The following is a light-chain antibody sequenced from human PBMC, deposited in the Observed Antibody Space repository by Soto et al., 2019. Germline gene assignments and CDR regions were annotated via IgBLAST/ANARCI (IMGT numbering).Light chain of an antibody. CDR2: AAS. CDR1: QSIVTY. CDR3: QQSYSTPTWT. J-gene: IGKJ1*01. Sequence: DIQLTQSPSALSASVGDGVTITCRASQSIVTYLNWYHQKPGKAPKLXXYAASNLQSGVPSRFSGSGSGADLTLTISSLQPEDFATYFCQQSYSTPTWTFGQGTKVDIK. V-gene: IGKV1-39*01.